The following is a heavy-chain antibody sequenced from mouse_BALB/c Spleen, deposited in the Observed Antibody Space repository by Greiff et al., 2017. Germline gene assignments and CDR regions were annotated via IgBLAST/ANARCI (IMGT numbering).Heavy chain of an antibody. D-gene: IGHD1-2*01. V-gene: IGHV5-9-3*01. Sequence: EVKVVESGGGLVKPGGSLKLSCAASGFTFSSYAMSWVRQTPEKRLEWVATISSGGSYTYYPDSVKGRFTISRDNAKNTLYLQMSSLRSEDTAMYYCARHFSLNEGFAYWGQGTLVTVSA. CDR2: ISSGGSYT. CDR1: GFTFSSYA. J-gene: IGHJ3*01. CDR3: ARHFSLNEGFAY.